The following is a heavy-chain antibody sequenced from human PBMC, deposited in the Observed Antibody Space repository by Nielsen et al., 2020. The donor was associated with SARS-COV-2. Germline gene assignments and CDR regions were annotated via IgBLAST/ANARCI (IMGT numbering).Heavy chain of an antibody. Sequence: GGSLRLSCAASGFTFSTHAMNWVRQAPGKGLEWVAAITPDGITTFYADSGKGRFTISRDNSKNTLFLQMNSLRAEDTAVYYCTKERTVAGPQGGFDFWGQGTLVTVSS. CDR3: TKERTVAGPQGGFDF. D-gene: IGHD6-19*01. CDR2: ITPDGITT. J-gene: IGHJ4*02. CDR1: GFTFSTHA. V-gene: IGHV3-23*01.